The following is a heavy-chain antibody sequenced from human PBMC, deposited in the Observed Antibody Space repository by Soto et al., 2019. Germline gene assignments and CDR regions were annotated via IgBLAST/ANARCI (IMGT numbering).Heavy chain of an antibody. J-gene: IGHJ3*02. D-gene: IGHD2-8*02. V-gene: IGHV4-31*02. CDR1: GGSITTGGRY. Sequence: QVRLQEWGPGLVKHSQTLSLKCSVSGGSITTGGRYWSWIRQLPGKGLEWIGDIYYSGNTYYNASLKSRVTISVEAAKNQFSLKLSSVTAADTAVYYCAQALVFTGGDSFDIWGQGRLVTVSS. CDR2: IYYSGNT. CDR3: AQALVFTGGDSFDI.